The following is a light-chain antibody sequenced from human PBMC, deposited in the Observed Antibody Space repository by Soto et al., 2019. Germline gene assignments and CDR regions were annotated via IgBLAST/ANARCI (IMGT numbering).Light chain of an antibody. Sequence: DIQMTQSPSSLSASVGDRVTITCRASQSISNFLNWYQQKPGKAPELLIYAASSLHSGVPSRFSGSGSGTNSTSTISSRKPEDLATYPCQQIYTIPYTLGQGTKLEIK. J-gene: IGKJ2*01. V-gene: IGKV1-39*01. CDR3: QQIYTIPYT. CDR2: AAS. CDR1: QSISNF.